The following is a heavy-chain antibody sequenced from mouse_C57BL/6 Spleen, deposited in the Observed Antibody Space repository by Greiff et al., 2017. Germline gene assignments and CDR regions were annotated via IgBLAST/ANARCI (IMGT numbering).Heavy chain of an antibody. Sequence: QVQLQQSGAELVRPGASVTLSCKASGYTFTDYEMHWVKQTPVHGLEWIGAIDPETGGTAYNQKFKGKAILTADKSSSTAYMELRSLTSEDSAVYYCTRTLTGTGWYFDVWGTGTTVTVSS. V-gene: IGHV1-15*01. CDR1: GYTFTDYE. CDR3: TRTLTGTGWYFDV. D-gene: IGHD4-1*01. CDR2: IDPETGGT. J-gene: IGHJ1*03.